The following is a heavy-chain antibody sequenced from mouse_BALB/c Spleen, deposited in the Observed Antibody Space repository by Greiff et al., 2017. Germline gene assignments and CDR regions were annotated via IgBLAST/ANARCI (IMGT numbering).Heavy chain of an antibody. CDR3: ARNYDVYFDV. Sequence: VQLQQSGPELVKPGASVKISCKASGYSFTGYFMNWVMQSHGKSLEWIGRINPYNGDTFYNQKFKGKATLTVDKSSSTDHMELRSLASEDSAVYYCARNYDVYFDVWGAGTTVTVSS. CDR1: GYSFTGYF. V-gene: IGHV1-20*02. J-gene: IGHJ1*01. D-gene: IGHD2-3*01. CDR2: INPYNGDT.